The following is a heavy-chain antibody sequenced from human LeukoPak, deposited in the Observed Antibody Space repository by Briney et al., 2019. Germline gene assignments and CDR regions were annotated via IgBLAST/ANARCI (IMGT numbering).Heavy chain of an antibody. D-gene: IGHD3-22*01. V-gene: IGHV1-18*01. CDR1: GYTFTSYG. CDR3: ARGGPYYDSSGYEY. CDR2: TSAHNGNT. J-gene: IGHJ4*02. Sequence: ASVKVSCKASGYTFTSYGISWVRQAPGQGLEWMGWTSAHNGNTNYAQKLQGRVTMTTDTSTSTAYMELRSLRSDDTAVYYCARGGPYYDSSGYEYWGQGTLVTVSS.